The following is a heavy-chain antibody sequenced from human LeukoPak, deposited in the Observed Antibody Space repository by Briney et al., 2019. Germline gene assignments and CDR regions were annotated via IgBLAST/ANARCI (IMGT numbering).Heavy chain of an antibody. CDR1: GYTFPSYW. Sequence: GESLKISCKGSGYTFPSYWIGWVRRLPGKGLEWMGIIYPGIGDSDIRYSPSFQGQVSISADKSISTAYLQWTSLKASDTAMYYCARLAYTSGYYYYMDVWGKGTTVTVSS. V-gene: IGHV5-51*01. CDR3: ARLAYTSGYYYYMDV. J-gene: IGHJ6*03. CDR2: IYPGIGDSDI. D-gene: IGHD5-18*01.